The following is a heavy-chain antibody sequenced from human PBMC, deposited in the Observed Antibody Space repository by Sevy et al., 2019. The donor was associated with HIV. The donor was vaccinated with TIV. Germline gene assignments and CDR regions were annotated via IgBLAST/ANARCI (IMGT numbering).Heavy chain of an antibody. Sequence: GGSLRLSCSASGFTFRSYGMHWVRQAPDMGLEWVALISYDGNNRYYADSVKGRFTISRDNSKNTLYLQMNSLRPEDTAVYFCAKDQQMVSAILDYWGHGTLVTVSS. CDR1: GFTFRSYG. V-gene: IGHV3-30*18. J-gene: IGHJ4*01. D-gene: IGHD2-8*01. CDR3: AKDQQMVSAILDY. CDR2: ISYDGNNR.